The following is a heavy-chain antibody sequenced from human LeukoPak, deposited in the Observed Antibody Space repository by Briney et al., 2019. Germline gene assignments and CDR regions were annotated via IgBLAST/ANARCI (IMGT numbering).Heavy chain of an antibody. CDR3: ASPYYDSSGYYRIHYNAFDI. CDR1: GGSISSSSYY. Sequence: SETLSLTCTVSGGSISSSSYYWGWIRQPPGKGLEWIGSIYYSGSTYYNPSLKSRVTISVDTSKNQFSLKLSSVTAADTAVYYCASPYYDSSGYYRIHYNAFDIWGQGTMVTVSS. D-gene: IGHD3-22*01. V-gene: IGHV4-39*07. CDR2: IYYSGST. J-gene: IGHJ3*02.